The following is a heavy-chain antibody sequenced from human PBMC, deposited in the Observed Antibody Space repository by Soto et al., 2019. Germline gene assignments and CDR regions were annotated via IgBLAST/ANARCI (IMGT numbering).Heavy chain of an antibody. V-gene: IGHV3-23*01. J-gene: IGHJ6*02. CDR1: GFTFSSYA. D-gene: IGHD2-2*01. CDR2: ISGSGGST. Sequence: EVQLLESGGGLVQPGGSLRLSCAASGFTFSSYAMSWVRQAPGKGLEWVSAISGSGGSTYYADSVKGRFTISRDNSKNRLYRQMNSLRDEDTAVYYCAKAHCSSAKCYGYYYNGLDVWGQGTTVTVSS. CDR3: AKAHCSSAKCYGYYYNGLDV.